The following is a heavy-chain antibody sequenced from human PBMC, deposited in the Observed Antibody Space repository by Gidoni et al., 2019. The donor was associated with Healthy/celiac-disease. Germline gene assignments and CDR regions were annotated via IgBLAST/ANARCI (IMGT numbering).Heavy chain of an antibody. CDR3: ARSSVGITMIVVAPRGMDV. V-gene: IGHV6-1*01. CDR2: TYYRSKWYN. Sequence: QVQLQQSGPGLVKPSQTLSLTCAISGDSVPSNSAAWNWIRQSPSRGLEWLGRTYYRSKWYNDYAVSVKSRITINPDTSKNQFSLQLNSVTPEDTAVYYCARSSVGITMIVVAPRGMDVWGQGTTVTVSS. D-gene: IGHD3-22*01. CDR1: GDSVPSNSAA. J-gene: IGHJ6*02.